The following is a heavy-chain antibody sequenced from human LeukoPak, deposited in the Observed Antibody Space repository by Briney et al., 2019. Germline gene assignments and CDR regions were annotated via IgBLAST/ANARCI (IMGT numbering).Heavy chain of an antibody. CDR3: AREYNTGWSNDY. CDR1: GYSSGSGYY. Sequence: SETLSLTCVVSGYSSGSGYYWGWIRQPPGKGLEWIGNVYPSAGTYYNPSLKSRATISVDTSKNQFSLKLSSVTAADTAVYYCAREYNTGWSNDYRGQGTLVTVSS. J-gene: IGHJ4*02. CDR2: VYPSAGT. D-gene: IGHD6-19*01. V-gene: IGHV4-38-2*01.